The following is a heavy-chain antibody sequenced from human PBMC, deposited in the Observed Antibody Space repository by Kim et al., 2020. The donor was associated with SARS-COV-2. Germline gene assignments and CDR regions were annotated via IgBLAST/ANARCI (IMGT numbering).Heavy chain of an antibody. CDR2: IYPADSDI. V-gene: IGHV5-51*01. CDR1: GYNFTNYW. Sequence: GESLKISWEGSGYNFTNYWIGWVRRMPGKGLEWMGIIYPADSDIRYSPSFQGQVTISVDKSITTAYLQWRSLKASDTAMYYCARLWRGSKYSSSGGLDVWGQGTTVSVSS. D-gene: IGHD6-6*01. CDR3: ARLWRGSKYSSSGGLDV. J-gene: IGHJ6*02.